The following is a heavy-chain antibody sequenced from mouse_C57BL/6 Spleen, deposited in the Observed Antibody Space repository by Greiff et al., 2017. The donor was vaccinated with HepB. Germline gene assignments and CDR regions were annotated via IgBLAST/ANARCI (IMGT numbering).Heavy chain of an antibody. CDR3: ARVGGSSPAWCAY. CDR1: GYTFTDYN. J-gene: IGHJ3*01. D-gene: IGHD1-1*01. CDR2: INPNNGGT. Sequence: EVQGVESGPELVKPGASVKMSCKASGYTFTDYNMHWVKQSHGKSLEWIGYINPNNGGTSYTQKFKGKATLTVNKSSSTADMELRSLTSEDSAVYYCARVGGSSPAWCAYWGQGTLVTVSA. V-gene: IGHV1-22*01.